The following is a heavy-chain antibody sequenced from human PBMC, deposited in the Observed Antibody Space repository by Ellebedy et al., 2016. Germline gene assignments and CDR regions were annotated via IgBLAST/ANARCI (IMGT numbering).Heavy chain of an antibody. Sequence: GESLKISCAASGFIFSSYWMHWVRQAPGKGLVWVSRIDNDGSYTGYADSVKDRFTMSRDNAKSTLYLQMNRLTAEDTAVYYCASFGIDWQGDHWGQGALVTVSS. CDR2: IDNDGSYT. J-gene: IGHJ4*02. CDR3: ASFGIDWQGDH. CDR1: GFIFSSYW. D-gene: IGHD3-9*01. V-gene: IGHV3-74*01.